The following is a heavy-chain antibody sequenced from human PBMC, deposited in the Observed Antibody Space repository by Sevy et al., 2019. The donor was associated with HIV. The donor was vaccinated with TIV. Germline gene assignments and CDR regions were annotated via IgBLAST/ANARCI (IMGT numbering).Heavy chain of an antibody. CDR1: GFSLTTSD. D-gene: IGHD2-8*01. Sequence: GSLRLSCAASGFSLTTSDMHWVRQAPGKGLEWVAYVRNDGSNKYYADSVRDRFTISRDSPKNTIYLQMNSLRDEDTAIYYCARGRKTTEEWLEELDYYYGLDVSGQGTTGTVSS. J-gene: IGHJ6*02. CDR2: VRNDGSNK. CDR3: ARGRKTTEEWLEELDYYYGLDV. V-gene: IGHV3-30*02.